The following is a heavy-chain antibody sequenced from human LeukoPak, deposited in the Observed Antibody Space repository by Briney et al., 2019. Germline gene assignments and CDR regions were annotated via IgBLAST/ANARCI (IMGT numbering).Heavy chain of an antibody. D-gene: IGHD2-2*01. CDR3: AKDHDDQLLGPYYGMDV. V-gene: IGHV3-9*01. J-gene: IGHJ6*02. CDR1: GFTFDDYA. CDR2: ISWNSGSI. Sequence: PGGSLRLSCAASGFTFDDYAMHWVRQAPGKGLEWVSGISWNSGSIGYADSVKGRFTISRDNAKNSLYLQMNSLRAEDTALYYCAKDHDDQLLGPYYGMDVWGQGTTVTVSS.